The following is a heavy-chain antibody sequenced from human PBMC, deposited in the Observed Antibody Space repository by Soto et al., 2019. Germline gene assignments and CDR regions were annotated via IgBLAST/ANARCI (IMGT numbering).Heavy chain of an antibody. D-gene: IGHD3-9*01. J-gene: IGHJ3*02. Sequence: QITLKESGPTLVKPTQTLTLTCTFSGFSLSTSGVGVGWIRQPPGKALEWLALIYWDDDKRYSPSLKSRLTITKDTYKTQVVLTMTNMDPVDTATDYCAHRFDGDALDIWGQGTMVTVSS. CDR1: GFSLSTSGVG. V-gene: IGHV2-5*02. CDR3: AHRFDGDALDI. CDR2: IYWDDDK.